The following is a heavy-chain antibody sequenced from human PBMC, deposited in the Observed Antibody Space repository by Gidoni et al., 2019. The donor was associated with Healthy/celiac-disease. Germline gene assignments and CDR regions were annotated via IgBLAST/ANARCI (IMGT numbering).Heavy chain of an antibody. J-gene: IGHJ5*02. D-gene: IGHD3-22*01. CDR1: GGSISSSSYY. CDR2: IYYSGST. Sequence: QLQLQESGPGLVKPAETLSRTCTVSGGSISSSSYYWGWIRQPPGKGLEWIGSIYYSGSTHYNPSLKSRVTISVDTSKNQFSLKLSSVTAADTAVYYCARHHYYDSSGYYYGWFDPWGQGTLVTVSS. CDR3: ARHHYYDSSGYYYGWFDP. V-gene: IGHV4-39*01.